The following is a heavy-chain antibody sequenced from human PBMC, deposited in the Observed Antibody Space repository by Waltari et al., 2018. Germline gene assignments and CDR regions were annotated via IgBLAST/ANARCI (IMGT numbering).Heavy chain of an antibody. CDR2: IRKRGSTT. J-gene: IGHJ6*03. CDR1: GFTFSNYE. Sequence: EVQVVESGGGLVQPGGSLRLSCVASGFTFSNYEMNWVRQAPGKGLEWVSYIRKRGSTTYYADSVKGRFTISRDNAKNSMYLEMDSLRAEDTAVYYCARPSTEYYYYYYYMDVWGKGTTVTVS. V-gene: IGHV3-48*03. CDR3: ARPSTEYYYYYYYMDV.